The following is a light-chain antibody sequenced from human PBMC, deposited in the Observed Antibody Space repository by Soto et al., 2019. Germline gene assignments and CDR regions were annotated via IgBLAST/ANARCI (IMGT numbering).Light chain of an antibody. V-gene: IGLV2-8*01. J-gene: IGLJ2*01. CDR3: SSYGGSDNVV. Sequence: QSALTQPPSASGSPGQSVTISCTGTSSDIGAYNYVSWYQQLPGKAPKLTIYEVTKRRSGVPDRFSGSKSGNTASLTISGLQTDDEADYYCSSYGGSDNVVFGGGTKLTVL. CDR2: EVT. CDR1: SSDIGAYNY.